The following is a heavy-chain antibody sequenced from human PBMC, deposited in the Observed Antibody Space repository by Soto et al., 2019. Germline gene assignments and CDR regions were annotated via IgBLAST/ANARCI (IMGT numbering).Heavy chain of an antibody. Sequence: EVQLVESGGGLIQPGGSLRLSCAASGFTVSSNYMSWVRQAPGKGLEWVSVIYSGGSTYYADSVKGRFTIPRDNSKNTLYLQMNSLGAEDTAVYYCARSPMGATYFDYWGQGTLVTVSS. CDR1: GFTVSSNY. V-gene: IGHV3-53*01. J-gene: IGHJ4*02. CDR2: IYSGGST. D-gene: IGHD1-26*01. CDR3: ARSPMGATYFDY.